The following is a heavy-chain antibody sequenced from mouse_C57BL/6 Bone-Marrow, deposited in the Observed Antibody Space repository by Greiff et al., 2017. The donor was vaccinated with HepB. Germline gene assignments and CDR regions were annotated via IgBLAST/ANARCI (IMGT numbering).Heavy chain of an antibody. CDR1: GYTFTGYW. CDR3: AREGVITTVGVHYYAMDY. CDR2: ILPGSGST. J-gene: IGHJ4*01. D-gene: IGHD1-1*01. Sequence: QVQLQQSGAELMKPGASVKLSCKATGYTFTGYWIEWVKQRPGHGLEWIGEILPGSGSTNYNEKFKGKATFTADTSSNTAYMQLSSLTTEDSAIYYGAREGVITTVGVHYYAMDYWGQGTSVTVSS. V-gene: IGHV1-9*01.